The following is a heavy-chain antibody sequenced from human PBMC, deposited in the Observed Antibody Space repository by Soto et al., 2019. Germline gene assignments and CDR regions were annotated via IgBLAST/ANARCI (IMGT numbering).Heavy chain of an antibody. J-gene: IGHJ6*02. CDR1: GGSISSYY. CDR2: VHHSSGS. Sequence: QVQLQESGPGLVKPSETLSLSCTVSGGSISSYYWSWFRQSPGKRMEWIGYVHHSSGSSYNPSLLSRVAISLATSKSQFSLKVTSVTATDTAVYYCARQGFGPLHGLVDVWGQGTTVTVSS. V-gene: IGHV4-59*08. CDR3: ARQGFGPLHGLVDV. D-gene: IGHD3-10*01.